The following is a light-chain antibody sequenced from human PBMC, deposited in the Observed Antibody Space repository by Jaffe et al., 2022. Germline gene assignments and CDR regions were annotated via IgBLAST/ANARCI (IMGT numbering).Light chain of an antibody. CDR2: KAI. Sequence: DIQMTQSPSSLSASVGDRVTITCRASQSINNYLNWYQQKPGKAPQLLIYKAITLQTGVPFRFSGSESDSGTEFTLTIASLQPEDFATYYCQQSFSSPRTFGPGTKLDIK. CDR3: QQSFSSPRT. J-gene: IGKJ2*01. V-gene: IGKV1-39*01. CDR1: QSINNY.